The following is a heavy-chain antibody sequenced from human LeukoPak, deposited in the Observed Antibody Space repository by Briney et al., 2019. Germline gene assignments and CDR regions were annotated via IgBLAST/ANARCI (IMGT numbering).Heavy chain of an antibody. CDR2: IKQDGSEK. CDR1: GFTFSSYW. D-gene: IGHD5-18*01. CDR3: ARDVHHNYGPGSGYYYMDV. Sequence: PGGSLRLSCAASGFTFSSYWMSWVRQAPGKGLEWVANIKQDGSEKYYVDSVKGRFTISRDNAKNSLYLQMNSLRAEDTAVYYCARDVHHNYGPGSGYYYMDVWGKGTTVTISS. J-gene: IGHJ6*03. V-gene: IGHV3-7*01.